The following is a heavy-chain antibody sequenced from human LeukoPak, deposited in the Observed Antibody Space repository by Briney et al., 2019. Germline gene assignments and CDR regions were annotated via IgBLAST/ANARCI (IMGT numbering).Heavy chain of an antibody. D-gene: IGHD3-10*01. J-gene: IGHJ4*02. CDR2: ISWDGGST. V-gene: IGHV3-43*01. CDR3: ATSRGPMVRGSFVY. Sequence: GGSLRLSCAASGFTFYDYTMHWVRQAPGKGLEWVSLISWDGGSTYYADSVKGRFTISRDNSKNSLYLQMNSLRAEDTAVYYCATSRGPMVRGSFVYWGQGTLVTVSS. CDR1: GFTFYDYT.